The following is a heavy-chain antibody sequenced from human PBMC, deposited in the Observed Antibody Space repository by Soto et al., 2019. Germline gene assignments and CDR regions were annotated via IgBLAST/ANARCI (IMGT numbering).Heavy chain of an antibody. CDR2: IYYSGST. CDR1: GGSISSSSYY. Sequence: QLQLQESGPGLVKPSETLSLTCTVSGGSISSSSYYWGWIRQPPGKGLEWIGSIYYSGSTYYNPSLKSRVTISVDTSKNQFSLKLSSVTAADTAVYYCARRVVVATENYYGMDVWGQGTTVTVSS. D-gene: IGHD1-26*01. J-gene: IGHJ6*02. CDR3: ARRVVVATENYYGMDV. V-gene: IGHV4-39*01.